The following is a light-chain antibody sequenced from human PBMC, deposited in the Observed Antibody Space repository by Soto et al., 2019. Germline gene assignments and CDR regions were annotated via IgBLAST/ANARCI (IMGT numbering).Light chain of an antibody. V-gene: IGLV2-14*01. J-gene: IGLJ2*01. CDR3: SSYTSSTTVL. Sequence: QSALTQPASVSGSPGQSITISCTGTSSDVGGYNYVSWYQQYPGKAPKLMIYDVSYRPSGVSNRVSGSKSGNPASLTISGLKAGDEADYYCSSYTSSTTVLFGGGTKLTGL. CDR1: SSDVGGYNY. CDR2: DVS.